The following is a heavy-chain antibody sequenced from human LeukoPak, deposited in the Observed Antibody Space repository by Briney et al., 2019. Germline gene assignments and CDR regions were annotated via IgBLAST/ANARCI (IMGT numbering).Heavy chain of an antibody. CDR1: GFTFSNYA. D-gene: IGHD4-23*01. CDR3: ARDHYGGKYFDY. V-gene: IGHV3-30*04. J-gene: IGHJ4*02. Sequence: GTSLRLSCAASGFTFSNYAMHWVRQAPGKGLESVSLISYDGSNKYYEDSVKGRFTISRDNSKNTLYLQMSSLRAEDTAVYYCARDHYGGKYFDYWGQGTLVTVSS. CDR2: ISYDGSNK.